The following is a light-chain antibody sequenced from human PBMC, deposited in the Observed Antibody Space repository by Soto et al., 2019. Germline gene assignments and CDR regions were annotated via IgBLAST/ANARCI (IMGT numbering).Light chain of an antibody. Sequence: QSALTQPASVSGSPGQSITIPCTGTSSDVGDYHYVSWDQQHPGKAPKLMIYDVSYRPSGVSNRFAGSKSGDTASLTISGLQAEDEADYYCSSYTTSSTVLFGGGTKLTVL. CDR2: DVS. CDR3: SSYTTSSTVL. CDR1: SSDVGDYHY. J-gene: IGLJ2*01. V-gene: IGLV2-14*03.